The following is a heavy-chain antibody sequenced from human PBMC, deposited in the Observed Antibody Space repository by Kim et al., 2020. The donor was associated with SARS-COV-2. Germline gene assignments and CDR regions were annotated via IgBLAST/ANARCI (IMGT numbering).Heavy chain of an antibody. CDR2: ST. CDR3: AREPSTYFDY. V-gene: IGHV3-66*01. Sequence: STYYADTVKGRFTISRDDSKNTVYLQMNSLGAEDTAVYFCAREPSTYFDYWGQGTLVTVSS. J-gene: IGHJ4*02.